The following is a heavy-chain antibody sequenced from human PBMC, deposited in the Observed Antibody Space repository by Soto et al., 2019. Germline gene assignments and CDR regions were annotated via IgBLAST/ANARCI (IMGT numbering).Heavy chain of an antibody. D-gene: IGHD4-4*01. Sequence: QVQLVQSGAEVKKPGSSVKVSCKASGGTFSSYAISWVRQAPGQGLEWMGGIIPIFGTANYAQKFQGRVTITADESTSTAYMALSSLRSEDTAVYYCARAELSDYSNYGYGMDVWGQGTTVTVSS. V-gene: IGHV1-69*01. CDR3: ARAELSDYSNYGYGMDV. CDR2: IIPIFGTA. CDR1: GGTFSSYA. J-gene: IGHJ6*02.